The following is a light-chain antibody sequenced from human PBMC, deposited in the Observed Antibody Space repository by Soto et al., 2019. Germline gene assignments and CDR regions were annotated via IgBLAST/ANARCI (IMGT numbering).Light chain of an antibody. CDR3: QQYGSSPFIT. V-gene: IGKV3-20*01. CDR1: QSVSSSY. CDR2: GAS. Sequence: EIVMTQSPATLSLSPGERATLSCRASQSVSSSYLAWYQQKPGQAPRLLIYGASSRATGIPDRFSGSGSGTDFTLTISRLEPEDFAVYYCQQYGSSPFITFGQGTRLEI. J-gene: IGKJ5*01.